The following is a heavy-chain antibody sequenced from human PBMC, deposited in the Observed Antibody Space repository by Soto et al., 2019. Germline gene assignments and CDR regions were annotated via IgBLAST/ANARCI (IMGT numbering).Heavy chain of an antibody. CDR1: GASINNSY. CDR3: ARAPGLLPLGYFDY. V-gene: IGHV4-4*07. J-gene: IGHJ4*02. Sequence: SETLSLTCTVSGASINNSYWSWIRQPAGNGLEWIGRIYSSGKINYNSSLKSRVTMSVDTSKNQFSLNLGSVTAADTAVYYCARAPGLLPLGYFDYWGQGTLVTVSS. CDR2: IYSSGKI.